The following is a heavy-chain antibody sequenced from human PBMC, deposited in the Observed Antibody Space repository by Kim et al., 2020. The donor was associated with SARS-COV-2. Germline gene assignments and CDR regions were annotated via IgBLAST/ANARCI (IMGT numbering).Heavy chain of an antibody. D-gene: IGHD6-19*01. V-gene: IGHV4-59*13. CDR3: ARVEPTPQYSSGWYYPDN. J-gene: IGHJ4*02. CDR2: IYYSGST. CDR1: GGSISSYY. Sequence: SETLSLTCTVSGGSISSYYWSWIRQPPGKGLEWIGYIYYSGSTNYNPSLKSRVTISVDTSKNQFSLKLSSVTAADTAVYYCARVEPTPQYSSGWYYPDNWGQGTLVTVSS.